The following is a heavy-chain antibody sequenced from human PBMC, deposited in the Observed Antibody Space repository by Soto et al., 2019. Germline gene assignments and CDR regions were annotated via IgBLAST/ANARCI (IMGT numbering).Heavy chain of an antibody. Sequence: QVQLVQSGAEVKKPGSSVKVSCKASGGTFSSYAISWVRQAPGQGLEWMGGIIPIFGTANYAQKFQGRVTITADEYTSTAYMEMSSLRSEDTAVYYFANTGGTAMVKVYGMDVWGQGTTVTVSS. D-gene: IGHD5-18*01. J-gene: IGHJ6*02. V-gene: IGHV1-69*01. CDR1: GGTFSSYA. CDR2: IIPIFGTA. CDR3: ANTGGTAMVKVYGMDV.